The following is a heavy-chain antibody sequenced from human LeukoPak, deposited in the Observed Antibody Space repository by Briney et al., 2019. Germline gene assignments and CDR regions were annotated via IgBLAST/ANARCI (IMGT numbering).Heavy chain of an antibody. D-gene: IGHD3-22*01. J-gene: IGHJ4*02. V-gene: IGHV3-64*01. CDR2: ISSNGGST. CDR3: ARADFYDSSGPTFPFDY. CDR1: GFTFSSYA. Sequence: GGSLRLSCAASGFTFSSYAMHWVRQAPGKGLEYVSAISSNGGSTYYANSVKGRFTISRDNSKNTLYLQMGSLRAEDMAVYYCARADFYDSSGPTFPFDYWGQGTLVTVSS.